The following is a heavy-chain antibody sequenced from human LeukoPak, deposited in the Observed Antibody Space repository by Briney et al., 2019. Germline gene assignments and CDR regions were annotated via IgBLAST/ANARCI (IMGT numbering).Heavy chain of an antibody. V-gene: IGHV1-18*01. CDR2: ISAYNGNT. J-gene: IGHJ5*02. CDR3: ANSGSYYNSPHWFDP. Sequence: ASVKASCKASGYTFTSYGISWVRQAPGQGLEWMGWISAYNGNTNYAQKLQGRVTMTTDTSTSTAYMELRSLRSEDTAVYYCANSGSYYNSPHWFDPWGQGTLVTVSS. CDR1: GYTFTSYG. D-gene: IGHD3-10*01.